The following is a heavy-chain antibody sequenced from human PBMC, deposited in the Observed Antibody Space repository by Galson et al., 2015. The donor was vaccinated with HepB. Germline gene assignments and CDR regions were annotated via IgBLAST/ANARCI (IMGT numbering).Heavy chain of an antibody. J-gene: IGHJ3*02. Sequence: CAISGDSVSSNSAAWNWIRQSPSRGLEWLGRTYYRSKWYNDYAVSVKSRITINPDTSKNQFSLQLNSVTPEDTAVYYCARDLLPSDCSSTSCYKPDDAFDIWGQGTMVTVSS. D-gene: IGHD2-2*02. CDR2: TYYRSKWYN. CDR1: GDSVSSNSAA. CDR3: ARDLLPSDCSSTSCYKPDDAFDI. V-gene: IGHV6-1*01.